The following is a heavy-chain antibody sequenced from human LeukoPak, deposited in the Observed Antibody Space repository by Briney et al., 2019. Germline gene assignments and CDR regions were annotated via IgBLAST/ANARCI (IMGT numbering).Heavy chain of an antibody. J-gene: IGHJ4*02. D-gene: IGHD6-6*01. CDR2: ISGSGGST. Sequence: GGSLRLSCTGSNFSFGYYGMNWVRQTPGKGLEWVSAISGSGGSTYYADSVKGRFTISRDNSKNTLYLQMNSLRAEDTAVYYCANGPGIAARSFDYWGQGTLVTVSS. V-gene: IGHV3-23*01. CDR1: NFSFGYYG. CDR3: ANGPGIAARSFDY.